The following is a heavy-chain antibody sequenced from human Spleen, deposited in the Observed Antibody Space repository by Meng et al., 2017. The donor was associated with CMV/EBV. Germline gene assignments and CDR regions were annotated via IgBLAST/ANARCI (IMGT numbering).Heavy chain of an antibody. J-gene: IGHJ5*02. CDR1: GFTFSNYN. D-gene: IGHD3-3*01. Sequence: GGSLRLSCAASGFTFSNYNMNWVRQAPGKGLEWVSYISDGSKTIYYADSVKGRFTISRDNAKNSLYLQLNILRAEDTAVYYCARVRGDYDFWSGYSPNWFDPWGQGTLVTVSS. CDR3: ARVRGDYDFWSGYSPNWFDP. V-gene: IGHV3-48*04. CDR2: ISDGSKTI.